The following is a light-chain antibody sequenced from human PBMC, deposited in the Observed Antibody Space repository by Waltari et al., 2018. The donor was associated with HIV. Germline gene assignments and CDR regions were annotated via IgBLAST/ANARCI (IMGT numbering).Light chain of an antibody. V-gene: IGLV2-18*02. J-gene: IGLJ2*01. Sequence: QSALTQPPSVSGSLGQSVTISCTGTSSDVGNYNEVSWYQQSPGTAPKLMIYEVSTRPSGVPDRFSGSKSGNTASLTISGLQAEDEADYYCSSFTTSITVVFGGGTKLTVL. CDR1: SSDVGNYNE. CDR3: SSFTTSITVV. CDR2: EVS.